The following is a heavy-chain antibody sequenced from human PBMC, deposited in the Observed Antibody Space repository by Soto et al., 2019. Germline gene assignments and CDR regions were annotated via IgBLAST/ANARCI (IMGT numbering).Heavy chain of an antibody. Sequence: LRLSCAASGFTVMINYMSWVRQAPGKGLEWVSVIYSDGTTYYADSVKGRFTISRDNSKNTLFLLMNSLRVEDTAVYYCASPRSTSNWYNGGLDVWGQGTTVTVSS. CDR2: IYSDGTT. V-gene: IGHV3-53*01. D-gene: IGHD1-26*01. CDR3: ASPRSTSNWYNGGLDV. CDR1: GFTVMINY. J-gene: IGHJ6*02.